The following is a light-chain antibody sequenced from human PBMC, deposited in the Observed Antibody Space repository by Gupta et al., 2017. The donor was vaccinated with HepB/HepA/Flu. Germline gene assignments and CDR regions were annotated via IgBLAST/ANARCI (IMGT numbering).Light chain of an antibody. V-gene: IGKV1-9*01. Sequence: DIPLTQSPSSLSASVGDSVSITCRARQGISNYLAWYQQKPGKAPKLLIYTTSTLQSRVPSRFSGSGAGTEVTPTISSLQPEDFATYYCQQLNSYPPTFGHGTKVEIK. CDR3: QQLNSYPPT. J-gene: IGKJ3*01. CDR2: TTS. CDR1: QGISNY.